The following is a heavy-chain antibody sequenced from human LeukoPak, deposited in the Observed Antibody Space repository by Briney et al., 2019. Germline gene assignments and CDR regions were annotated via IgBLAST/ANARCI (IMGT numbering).Heavy chain of an antibody. V-gene: IGHV1-46*01. CDR3: ARFGFQESEDCSSTSCYFDY. Sequence: ASVKVSCKASGYTFTSYYMHWVRQAPGQGLEWMGIINPSGGSTSYAQKFQGRVTMTRDTSTSTVYMELSSLRSEDTAVYYCARFGFQESEDCSSTSCYFDYWGQGTLVTVSS. D-gene: IGHD2-2*01. CDR1: GYTFTSYY. J-gene: IGHJ4*02. CDR2: INPSGGST.